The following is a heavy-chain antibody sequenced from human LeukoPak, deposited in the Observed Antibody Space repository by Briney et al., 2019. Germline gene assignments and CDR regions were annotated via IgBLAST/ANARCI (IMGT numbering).Heavy chain of an antibody. CDR1: GGSISSGDYY. J-gene: IGHJ5*02. Sequence: PSETLSLTCTVSGGSISSGDYYWSWIRQPPGKGLEWIGYIYYSGSTYYNPSLKSRVTISVDTSKNQFSLKLSSETAADTAVYYCARYYDFWSGLLANWFDPWGQGTLVTVSS. D-gene: IGHD3-3*01. CDR2: IYYSGST. CDR3: ARYYDFWSGLLANWFDP. V-gene: IGHV4-30-4*08.